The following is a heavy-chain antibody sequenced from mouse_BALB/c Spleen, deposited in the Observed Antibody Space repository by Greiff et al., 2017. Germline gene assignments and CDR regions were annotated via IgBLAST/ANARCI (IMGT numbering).Heavy chain of an antibody. CDR1: GFSLTSYG. Sequence: QVQLQQSGPGLVAPSQSLSISCTVSGFSLTSYGVHWVRQPPGKGLEWLGVIWSGGSTNYNSALMSRLSISKDNSKSQVFLKMNSLQTDDTAMYYCARERSSYWYFDVWGAGTTVTVSS. J-gene: IGHJ1*01. V-gene: IGHV2-9*02. D-gene: IGHD1-1*01. CDR3: ARERSSYWYFDV. CDR2: IWSGGST.